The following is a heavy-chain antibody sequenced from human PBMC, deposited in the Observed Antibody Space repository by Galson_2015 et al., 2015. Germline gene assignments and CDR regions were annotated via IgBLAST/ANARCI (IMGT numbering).Heavy chain of an antibody. J-gene: IGHJ4*02. D-gene: IGHD3-10*01. CDR1: GFTFSSYS. Sequence: SLRLSCAASGFTFSSYSMNWVRQAPGKGLEWVSSISSSSSYVYYADSVKGRFTISRDNAKNSLYLQMNSPRAEDTAVYYCARESGSFLDYWGQGTLVTVSS. CDR2: ISSSSSYV. CDR3: ARESGSFLDY. V-gene: IGHV3-21*01.